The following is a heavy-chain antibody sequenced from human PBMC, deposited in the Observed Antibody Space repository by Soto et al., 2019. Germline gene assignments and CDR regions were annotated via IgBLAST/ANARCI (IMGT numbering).Heavy chain of an antibody. V-gene: IGHV4-31*03. CDR2: IYYSGST. CDR3: ARVGQLELRGYYYMDV. J-gene: IGHJ6*03. CDR1: GGSISSGGYY. Sequence: SETLSLTCTVSGGSISSGGYYWSWIRQHPGKGLEWIGYIYYSGSTYYNPSLKSRVTISVDTSKNQFSLKLSSVTAADTAVYYCARVGQLELRGYYYMDVWGKGTTVTVSS. D-gene: IGHD1-7*01.